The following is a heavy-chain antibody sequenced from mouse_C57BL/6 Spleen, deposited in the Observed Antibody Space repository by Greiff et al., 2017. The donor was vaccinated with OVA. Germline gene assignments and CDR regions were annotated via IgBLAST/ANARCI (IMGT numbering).Heavy chain of an antibody. V-gene: IGHV1-7*01. CDR3: ARSGSLYDGYLYAMDY. Sequence: LVESGAELVKPGASVKLSCKASGYTFTSYWMHWVKQRPGQGLEWIGYINPSSGYTKYNQKFKDKATLTADKSSSTAYMQLSSLTYEDSAVYYCARSGSLYDGYLYAMDYWGQGTSVTVSS. J-gene: IGHJ4*01. CDR1: GYTFTSYW. CDR2: INPSSGYT. D-gene: IGHD2-3*01.